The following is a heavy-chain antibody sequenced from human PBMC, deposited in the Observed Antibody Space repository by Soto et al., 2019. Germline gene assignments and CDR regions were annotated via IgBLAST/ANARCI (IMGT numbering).Heavy chain of an antibody. Sequence: SVKVSCKASGGTFSSYAISWVRQAPGQGLEWMGGIIPIFGTANYAQKFQGRVTITADESTSTAYMELSSLRSEDTAVYYCFGYCSSTSCSREPYYYYGMDVWGQGTTVTVSS. J-gene: IGHJ6*02. CDR3: FGYCSSTSCSREPYYYYGMDV. CDR1: GGTFSSYA. V-gene: IGHV1-69*13. D-gene: IGHD2-2*01. CDR2: IIPIFGTA.